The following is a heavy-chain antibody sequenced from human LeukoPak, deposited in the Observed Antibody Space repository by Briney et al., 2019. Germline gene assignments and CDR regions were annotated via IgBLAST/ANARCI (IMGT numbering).Heavy chain of an antibody. J-gene: IGHJ3*02. CDR1: GFTFSSCW. CDR2: INSDGTST. V-gene: IGHV3-74*01. CDR3: ASVVGGYYPPVEGFDI. D-gene: IGHD3-3*01. Sequence: PGGSLRLSCAASGFTFSSCWMHWVRQAPGKGLVWVARINSDGTSTNYADSVKGRFTISRDNAKNTLYLQMNSLRADDTAVYFCASVVGGYYPPVEGFDIWGQGTMVTVPS.